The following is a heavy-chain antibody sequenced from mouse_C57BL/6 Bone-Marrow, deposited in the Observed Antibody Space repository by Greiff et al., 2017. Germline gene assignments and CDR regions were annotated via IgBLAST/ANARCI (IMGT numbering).Heavy chain of an antibody. J-gene: IGHJ4*01. D-gene: IGHD3-2*02. V-gene: IGHV1-74*01. CDR2: IHPSDSDT. CDR1: GYTFTSYW. CDR3: ASSGSSGYFYYSMDF. Sequence: QVQLQQPGAELVKPGASVTVSCKASGYTFTSYWMDWVKQRPGQGLEWIGKIHPSDSDTKYNQKFKDKATLTVDKSSSQAYMQLTILTSEDSAFYYCASSGSSGYFYYSMDFWGQGTSVTVSS.